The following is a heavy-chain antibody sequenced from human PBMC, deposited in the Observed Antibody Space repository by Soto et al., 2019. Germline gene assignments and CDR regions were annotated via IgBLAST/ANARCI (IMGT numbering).Heavy chain of an antibody. CDR3: ARCPSYYDFWSGYPYFDY. CDR1: GGTFSSYA. D-gene: IGHD3-3*01. CDR2: IIPIFGTA. J-gene: IGHJ4*02. Sequence: QVQLVQSGAEVKKPGSSVKVSCKASGGTFSSYAISWVRRAPGQGLEWMGGIIPIFGTANYAQKFQGRVTITADESTSTAYMELSSLRSEDTAVYYCARCPSYYDFWSGYPYFDYWGQGTLVTVSS. V-gene: IGHV1-69*01.